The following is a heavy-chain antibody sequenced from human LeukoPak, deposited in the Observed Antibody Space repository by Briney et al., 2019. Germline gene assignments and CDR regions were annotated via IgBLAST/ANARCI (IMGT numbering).Heavy chain of an antibody. CDR3: AREGKYDYVWGSHDY. J-gene: IGHJ4*02. CDR1: GFTFSSYA. Sequence: GGSLRLSCAASGFTFSSYAMHWVRQAPGKGLEWVAVISYDGSNKYYADSVKGRFTTSRDNSKNTLYLQMNSLRAEDTAVYYCAREGKYDYVWGSHDYWAREPWSPSPQ. CDR2: ISYDGSNK. D-gene: IGHD3-16*01. V-gene: IGHV3-30-3*01.